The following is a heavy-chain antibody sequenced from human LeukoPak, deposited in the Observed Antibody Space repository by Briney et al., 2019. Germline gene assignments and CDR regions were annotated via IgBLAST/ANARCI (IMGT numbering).Heavy chain of an antibody. CDR2: INHSGST. V-gene: IGHV4-34*01. Sequence: SETLSLTCAVYGGSFSGYYWSWIRQPPGKGLEWIGEINHSGSTNYNPSLKSRVTISVDTSKNRFSLKLSSVTAADTAVYYCARAPGYSSGWYSRGLNWFDPWGQGTLVTVSS. J-gene: IGHJ5*02. CDR1: GGSFSGYY. CDR3: ARAPGYSSGWYSRGLNWFDP. D-gene: IGHD6-19*01.